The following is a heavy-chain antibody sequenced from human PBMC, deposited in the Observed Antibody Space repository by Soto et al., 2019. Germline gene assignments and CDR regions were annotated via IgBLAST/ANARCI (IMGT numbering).Heavy chain of an antibody. D-gene: IGHD3-3*02. CDR2: IKPGTPDI. J-gene: IGHJ4*01. V-gene: IGHV5-51*01. CDR3: ARQISHICDF. Sequence: GESLKISCKAVGYTFGSAWIGWVRQMPGKGLEWIGIIKPGTPDIRYSPSVRGHVTISADEALSTAYLPWYSLKVSDTGMYYSARQISHICDFWGQGTLVTVSS. CDR1: GYTFGSAW.